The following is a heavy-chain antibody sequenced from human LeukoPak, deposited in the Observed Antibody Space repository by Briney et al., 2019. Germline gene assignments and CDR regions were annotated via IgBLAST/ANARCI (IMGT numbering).Heavy chain of an antibody. V-gene: IGHV5-51*01. CDR1: GYSFTSYW. D-gene: IGHD3-10*01. CDR3: AITMVAELDY. CDR2: IYPGDSDT. Sequence: GESLEISCRGSGYSFTSYWIGWVRQMPGKGLEWMGIIYPGDSDTRYSPSFQGQVTISADKSISTAYLHWSSLKASDTAMYYCAITMVAELDYWGQGTLVTVSS. J-gene: IGHJ4*02.